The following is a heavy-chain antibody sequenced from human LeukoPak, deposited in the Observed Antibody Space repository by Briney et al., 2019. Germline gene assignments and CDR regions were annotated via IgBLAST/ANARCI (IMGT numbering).Heavy chain of an antibody. CDR3: ARGLLWFGEGPGAFDI. Sequence: PSETLSLTCTVSGGSISSGNYYWSWIRQPAEKGLEWIGRIYTSGSTNYNPSLKSRVTISVDTSKNQFSLKLNSVTAADTAVYYCARGLLWFGEGPGAFDIWGQGTMITVSS. CDR1: GGSISSGNYY. CDR2: IYTSGST. D-gene: IGHD3-10*01. J-gene: IGHJ3*02. V-gene: IGHV4-61*02.